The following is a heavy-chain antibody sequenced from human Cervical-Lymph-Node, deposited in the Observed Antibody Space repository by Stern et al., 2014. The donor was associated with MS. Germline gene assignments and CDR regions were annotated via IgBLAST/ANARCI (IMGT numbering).Heavy chain of an antibody. CDR1: GFSVATAGVG. V-gene: IGHV2-5*02. CDR2: LSWDVDK. Sequence: QVTLRESGPTLVKPTQTVTLTCTLSGFSVATAGVGVGWIRQPPGKALEWLALLSWDVDKLYSPSLKNRLTIIKDTSKNQVVLTMTNVDPVDTATYYCAHSRVKYCRGGTCYSSLFDYWGQGTLVTVSS. D-gene: IGHD2-15*01. CDR3: AHSRVKYCRGGTCYSSLFDY. J-gene: IGHJ4*02.